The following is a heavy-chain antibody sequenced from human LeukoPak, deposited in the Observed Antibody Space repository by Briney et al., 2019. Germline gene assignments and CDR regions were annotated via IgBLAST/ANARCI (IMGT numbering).Heavy chain of an antibody. J-gene: IGHJ6*02. CDR3: ATERLAHYYYYYGMDV. V-gene: IGHV1-2*02. CDR1: GYTFTGYY. Sequence: ASVKVSCKASGYTFTGYYMHWVRQAPGQGLEWMGWINPNSGGTNYAQKLQGRVTLTTDTSTSTAYMELSSLRSEDTAVYYCATERLAHYYYYYGMDVWGQGTTVTVSS. D-gene: IGHD1-1*01. CDR2: INPNSGGT.